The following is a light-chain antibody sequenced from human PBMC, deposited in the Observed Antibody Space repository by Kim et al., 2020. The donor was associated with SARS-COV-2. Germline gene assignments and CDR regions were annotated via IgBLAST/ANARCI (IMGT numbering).Light chain of an antibody. V-gene: IGLV3-19*01. CDR2: GKN. CDR1: SLRSYY. J-gene: IGLJ3*02. Sequence: SSELTQDPAVSVALGQTVRITCQGDSLRSYYASWYQQKPGQAPVLVIYGKNNRPSGIQDRFSGSSSGNTASLTITGAQAEDEADYYCNSRDSSGNRWVFGGGTQLTVL. CDR3: NSRDSSGNRWV.